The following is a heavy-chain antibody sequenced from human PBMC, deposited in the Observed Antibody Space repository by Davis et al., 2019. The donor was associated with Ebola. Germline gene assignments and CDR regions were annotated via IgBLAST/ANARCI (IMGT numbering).Heavy chain of an antibody. CDR3: ASAGGFY. CDR1: GFTFSSYS. V-gene: IGHV3-30*03. Sequence: GESLKISCAASGFTFSSYSMHWVRQAPGKGLEWVAVISYDGSNKYYADSVKGRFTISRDNSKNTLYLQMNSLRAEDTAVYYCASAGGFYWGQGTLVTVSS. J-gene: IGHJ4*02. CDR2: ISYDGSNK. D-gene: IGHD3-16*01.